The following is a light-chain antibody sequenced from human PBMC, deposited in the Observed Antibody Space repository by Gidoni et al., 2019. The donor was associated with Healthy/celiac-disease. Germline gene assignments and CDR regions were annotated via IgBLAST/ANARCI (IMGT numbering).Light chain of an antibody. CDR1: QGISNY. Sequence: DIQITQSPSPLSASVGDRFTITCRAVQGISNYLAWYQQKPGKVPTLLIYAASTLQSGGPSRFSGSGSGTDYTLTISSLQPEDVATYYCQKYNSAHLFTFGPGTKVEIK. V-gene: IGKV1-27*01. J-gene: IGKJ3*01. CDR2: AAS. CDR3: QKYNSAHLFT.